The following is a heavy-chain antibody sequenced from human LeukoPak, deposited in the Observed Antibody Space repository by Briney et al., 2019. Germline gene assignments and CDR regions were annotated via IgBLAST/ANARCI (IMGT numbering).Heavy chain of an antibody. Sequence: GGSLRLSCAASGFTFSSYAMSWVRQAPGKGLEWVSAISGSGGSTYYADSVKGRFTTSRDNSKNTLYLQMNSLRAEDTAVYYCAKEGGRFGELLHHYYYYGMDVWGQGTTVTVSS. V-gene: IGHV3-23*01. J-gene: IGHJ6*02. CDR2: ISGSGGST. CDR3: AKEGGRFGELLHHYYYYGMDV. CDR1: GFTFSSYA. D-gene: IGHD3-10*01.